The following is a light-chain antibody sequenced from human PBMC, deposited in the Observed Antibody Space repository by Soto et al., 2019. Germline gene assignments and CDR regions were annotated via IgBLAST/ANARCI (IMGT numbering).Light chain of an antibody. Sequence: DIQMTQSPSTLSGSVVDRVTLTCRASQTISSWLAWYQQKPGKAPKLLIYKASTLTSGVPSRFSGSGSGTEFTLTISSLQPDDFATYYCQHYNSYSEAFGQGTKVDIK. J-gene: IGKJ1*01. CDR3: QHYNSYSEA. V-gene: IGKV1-5*03. CDR2: KAS. CDR1: QTISSW.